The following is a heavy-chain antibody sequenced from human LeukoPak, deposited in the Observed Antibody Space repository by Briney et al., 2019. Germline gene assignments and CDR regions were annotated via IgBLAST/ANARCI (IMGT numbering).Heavy chain of an antibody. V-gene: IGHV3-23*01. CDR2: ISSSGNT. J-gene: IGHJ4*02. CDR3: VKGRISEDGLDF. Sequence: GGSMRLSCAASGFTFSRSAMTWVRQTPGKGLDWVSSISSSGNTYYADSVKGRFTISRDNSKNMLYLQMNSLRAEDTAVYYCVKGRISEDGLDFWGQGTLVTVSS. D-gene: IGHD6-13*01. CDR1: GFTFSRSA.